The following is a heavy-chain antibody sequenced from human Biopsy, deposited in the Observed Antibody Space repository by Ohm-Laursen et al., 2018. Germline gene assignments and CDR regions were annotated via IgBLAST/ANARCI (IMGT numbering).Heavy chain of an antibody. V-gene: IGHV1-46*01. CDR3: ARNTGWYGDLYYFDY. CDR1: GFSFTGYY. CDR2: INPSGPTT. J-gene: IGHJ4*02. Sequence: ASVKVSCKASGFSFTGYYIHWVRQAPGQGLEWMGMINPSGPTTSYPQIFQGRVTMTRDTSKSTVYMELSSLRSADTAVYFCARNTGWYGDLYYFDYWGQGTLVTVSS. D-gene: IGHD6-19*01.